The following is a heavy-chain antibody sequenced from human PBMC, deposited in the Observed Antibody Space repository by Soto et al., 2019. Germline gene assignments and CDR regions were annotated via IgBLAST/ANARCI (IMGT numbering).Heavy chain of an antibody. Sequence: EVQLLESGGGLVQPGGSLRLSCAASGFTFSNYAMSWVRQAPGKGPEWVSFITSSGNGTYYADSVKGRFTISRANSKNTLYVQMNNLRAEDTAIYYCAKRFFGSGSPPGAFDVWGQGTMVTVSS. CDR2: ITSSGNGT. V-gene: IGHV3-23*05. D-gene: IGHD3-10*01. J-gene: IGHJ3*01. CDR3: AKRFFGSGSPPGAFDV. CDR1: GFTFSNYA.